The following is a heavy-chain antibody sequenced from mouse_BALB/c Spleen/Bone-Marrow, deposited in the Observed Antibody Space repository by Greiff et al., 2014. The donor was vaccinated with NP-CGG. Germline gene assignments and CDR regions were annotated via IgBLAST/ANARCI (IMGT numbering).Heavy chain of an antibody. CDR1: GFDFSRYW. D-gene: IGHD2-10*02. V-gene: IGHV4-1*02. CDR3: ARRGYGNHWYFDV. Sequence: EVKLMESGGGLVQPGGSLKLSCAASGFDFSRYWMSWVRQAPGKGLEWIGEIYPDSSTINYTPSLKDKFIISRDNAKNTLYPQMSKVRSEDTALYYCARRGYGNHWYFDVWGAGTTVTVSS. CDR2: IYPDSSTI. J-gene: IGHJ1*01.